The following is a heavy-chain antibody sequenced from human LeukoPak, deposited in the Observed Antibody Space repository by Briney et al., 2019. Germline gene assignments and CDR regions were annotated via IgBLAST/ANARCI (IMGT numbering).Heavy chain of an antibody. CDR3: ARVASITMICDF. J-gene: IGHJ4*02. Sequence: GGSLRLSCAAPGFTFSDYYMSWIRQAPGKGLEWVSYISTSGRYTNYTDSVKGRFTISRDNAKNSLFLQMNSLRAEDTAVYYCARVASITMICDFWGQGTLVTVSS. V-gene: IGHV3-11*06. D-gene: IGHD3-22*01. CDR2: ISTSGRYT. CDR1: GFTFSDYY.